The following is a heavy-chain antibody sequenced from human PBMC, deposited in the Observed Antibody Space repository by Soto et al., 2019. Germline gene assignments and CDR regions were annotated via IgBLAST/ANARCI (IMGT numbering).Heavy chain of an antibody. Sequence: QVQLVQSGTEVKKPGASVKVSCKASGYIFTNYGVTWVRQAPGQGLEWMGWISAYNGNTNYAQKLQGRVAMTTDTSTSTAHMELMSLRFDDTAVYYCARAYIVGFDYWGQGTLVTVSS. V-gene: IGHV1-18*01. D-gene: IGHD3-22*01. CDR2: ISAYNGNT. CDR3: ARAYIVGFDY. J-gene: IGHJ4*02. CDR1: GYIFTNYG.